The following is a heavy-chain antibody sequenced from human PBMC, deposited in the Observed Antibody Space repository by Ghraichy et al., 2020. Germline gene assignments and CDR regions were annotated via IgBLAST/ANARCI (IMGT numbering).Heavy chain of an antibody. J-gene: IGHJ1*01. Sequence: GGSLRLSGVASGFTFSHYGMHWVRQGPGKGLEWVAVISPDGNIQYYADPMKGRFSISRDNSKNTLYLEMDSLRVEDTAVYYCAKDNSRQWLVWYAEYFQHWGHGTLVTVTS. CDR2: ISPDGNIQ. CDR1: GFTFSHYG. V-gene: IGHV3-30*18. CDR3: AKDNSRQWLVWYAEYFQH. D-gene: IGHD6-19*01.